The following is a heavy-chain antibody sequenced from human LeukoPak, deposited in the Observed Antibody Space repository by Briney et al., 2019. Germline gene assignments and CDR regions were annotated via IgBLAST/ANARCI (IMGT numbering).Heavy chain of an antibody. J-gene: IGHJ6*04. D-gene: IGHD6-19*01. CDR1: GGSFSGYY. CDR3: ARDGYSSGSIRGFNV. Sequence: PSETLSLTCAVYGGSFSGYYWSWIRQPPGKGLEWIGEINHSGSTNYNPSLKSRVTISVDTFKNQFSLKLSSVTAADTAVYYCARDGYSSGSIRGFNVWGKGTTVTVSS. CDR2: INHSGST. V-gene: IGHV4-34*01.